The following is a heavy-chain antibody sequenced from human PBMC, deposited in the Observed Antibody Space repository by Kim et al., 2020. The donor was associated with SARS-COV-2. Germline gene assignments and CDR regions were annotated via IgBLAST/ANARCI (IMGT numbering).Heavy chain of an antibody. CDR3: ARDRHSSNKRITMVRGVIGGFDP. J-gene: IGHJ5*02. Sequence: SETLSLTCTVSGGSISSGCYYWSWIRQHPGKGLEWIGYIYYSGSTYYNPSLKSRVTISADTSKNQFSLKLSSVTAADTSVYYCARDRHSSNKRITMVRGVIGGFDPWGQGTLVTVSS. CDR2: IYYSGST. D-gene: IGHD3-10*01. V-gene: IGHV4-31*03. CDR1: GGSISSGCYY.